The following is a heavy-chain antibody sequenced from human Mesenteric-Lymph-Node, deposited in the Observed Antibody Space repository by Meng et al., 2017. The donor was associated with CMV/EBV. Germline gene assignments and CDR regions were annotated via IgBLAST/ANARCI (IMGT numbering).Heavy chain of an antibody. CDR1: GGTSSSTKW. J-gene: IGHJ5*02. Sequence: VAGGTSSSTKWWSWVRPATGKELVWIMDLCHTTSTNYNPSVRSRITISLDKSNNPFTLKLVSVAAADTAIYYCARVDYDFWSGACEPWGQGTLVTVSS. V-gene: IGHV4-4*02. D-gene: IGHD3-3*01. CDR3: ARVDYDFWSGACEP. CDR2: LCHTTST.